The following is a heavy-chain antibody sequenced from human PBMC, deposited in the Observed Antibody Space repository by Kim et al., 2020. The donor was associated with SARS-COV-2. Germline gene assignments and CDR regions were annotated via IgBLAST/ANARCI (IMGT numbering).Heavy chain of an antibody. V-gene: IGHV3-23*01. J-gene: IGHJ4*02. CDR2: IDGSDGTT. D-gene: IGHD2-21*01. CDR1: GFTFTGYA. CDR3: LKGGWGWIWDH. Sequence: GGSLRLSCTTSGFTFTGYAMSWVRQAPGKGLEWVSSIDGSDGTTYYVDSVKGRFTISRDDAKNTLYLQMSALRADDTAAYYCLKGGWGWIWDHWGQGALVTVSS.